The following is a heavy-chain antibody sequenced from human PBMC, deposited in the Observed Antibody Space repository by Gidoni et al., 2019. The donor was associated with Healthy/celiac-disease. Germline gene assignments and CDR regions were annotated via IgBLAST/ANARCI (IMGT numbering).Heavy chain of an antibody. D-gene: IGHD3-16*01. CDR3: ARDGEGPSWGDRDAFDI. CDR1: GFTFSSYE. CDR2: ISSSGCTI. Sequence: EVQLVESGGGLVQPGGSLRLSCAASGFTFSSYEMNWVRQAPGKGLEWVSYISSSGCTIYYADSVKGRFTISRDNAKNSLYLQMNSLRAEDTAVYYCARDGEGPSWGDRDAFDIWGQGTMVTVSS. V-gene: IGHV3-48*03. J-gene: IGHJ3*02.